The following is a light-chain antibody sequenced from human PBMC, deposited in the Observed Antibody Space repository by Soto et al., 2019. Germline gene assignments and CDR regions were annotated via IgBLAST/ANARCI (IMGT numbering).Light chain of an antibody. J-gene: IGKJ4*01. CDR1: QSITTY. Sequence: DIQMTQSPSSLSASVGDRVTITCRASQSITTYLNWYQHKPGEAPNLLIYAASSLQGGVPSRFSGGGSGTDFTLTISRLEPEDFAVYYCQQFSSYPLTFGGGTKVDIK. CDR2: AAS. CDR3: QQFSSYPLT. V-gene: IGKV1-39*01.